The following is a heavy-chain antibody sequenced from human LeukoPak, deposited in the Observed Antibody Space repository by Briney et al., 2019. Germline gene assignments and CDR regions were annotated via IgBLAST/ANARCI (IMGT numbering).Heavy chain of an antibody. V-gene: IGHV4-34*01. CDR3: AREKARGFRAPPDAFDI. D-gene: IGHD3-10*01. CDR1: GGSFSGYY. CDR2: INHSGST. Sequence: SETLSLTCAVYGGSFSGYYWSWIRQPPGKGLEWIGEINHSGSTNYNPSLKSRVTISVDTSKNQFSLKLSSVTAADTAVYYCAREKARGFRAPPDAFDIWGQGTMVTVSS. J-gene: IGHJ3*02.